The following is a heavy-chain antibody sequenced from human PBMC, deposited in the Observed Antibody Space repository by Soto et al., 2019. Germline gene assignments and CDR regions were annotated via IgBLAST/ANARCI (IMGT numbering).Heavy chain of an antibody. CDR2: IDPSDSQT. Sequence: GESLKISCEGSGYSFAGYCITWVLQKPGKGLDWMGRIDPSDSQTYYSPSFRGHVTISVTKSITTVFLQWSSLRASDTAMYYCARQIYDSDTGPNFQYYFDSWGQGTPVTVSS. D-gene: IGHD3-22*01. J-gene: IGHJ4*02. CDR3: ARQIYDSDTGPNFQYYFDS. CDR1: GYSFAGYC. V-gene: IGHV5-10-1*01.